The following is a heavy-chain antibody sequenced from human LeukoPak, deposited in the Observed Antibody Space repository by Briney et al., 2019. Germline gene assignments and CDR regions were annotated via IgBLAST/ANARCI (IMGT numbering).Heavy chain of an antibody. J-gene: IGHJ4*02. CDR2: ISSSGTTI. CDR1: GFTFSDYY. CDR3: AKDSAKKYDDY. V-gene: IGHV3-11*01. Sequence: GGSLRLSCAASGFTFSDYYMSWIRQAPGKGLEWVSYISSSGTTIYYADSVKGRFTISRENSKNTLYLQMNSLRAEDTAVYYCAKDSAKKYDDYWGQGTLVTVSS. D-gene: IGHD2/OR15-2a*01.